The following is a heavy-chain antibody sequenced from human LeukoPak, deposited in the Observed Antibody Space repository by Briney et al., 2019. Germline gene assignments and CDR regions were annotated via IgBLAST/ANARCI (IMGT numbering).Heavy chain of an antibody. J-gene: IGHJ4*02. CDR1: GLPYRSYS. D-gene: IGHD5-18*01. V-gene: IGHV3-21*01. CDR3: AREGGYSYGWYFDY. Sequence: GGPLRLSCAASGLPYRSYSINWLRQPPAKGVEWVSSISKSSSYIYYADSVKGRFTISRDNAKNSLYLQMNSLRAEDTAVYYCAREGGYSYGWYFDYWGQGTLVTVSS. CDR2: ISKSSSYI.